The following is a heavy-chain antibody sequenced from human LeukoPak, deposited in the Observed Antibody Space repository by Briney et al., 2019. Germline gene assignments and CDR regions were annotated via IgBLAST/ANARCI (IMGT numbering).Heavy chain of an antibody. J-gene: IGHJ4*02. CDR3: ARGCSSGSCHSGDY. CDR2: IIPILGIA. V-gene: IGHV1-69*04. CDR1: GGTFSSYA. Sequence: ASVKVSCKASGGTFSSYAIRWVRQAPGQGLEWMGRIIPILGIANYAQKFQGRVTITADKSTSTAYMELSSLRSEDTAVFYCARGCSSGSCHSGDYWGQGTLVTVSS. D-gene: IGHD2-15*01.